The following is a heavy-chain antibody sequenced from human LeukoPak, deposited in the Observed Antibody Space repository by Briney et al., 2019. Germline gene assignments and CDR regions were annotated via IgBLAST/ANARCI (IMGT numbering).Heavy chain of an antibody. CDR3: AKVGGGGLAYCGGDCYFDY. CDR2: ISGSGGST. J-gene: IGHJ4*02. D-gene: IGHD2-21*01. Sequence: PGGSLRLSCAASGFTFSSYAMSWVRQAPGKGLEWVSAISGSGGSTYYADSVKGRFTISRDNSKNTLYLQMNSLRAEDTAVYYCAKVGGGGLAYCGGDCYFDYWGQGTLVTVSS. V-gene: IGHV3-23*01. CDR1: GFTFSSYA.